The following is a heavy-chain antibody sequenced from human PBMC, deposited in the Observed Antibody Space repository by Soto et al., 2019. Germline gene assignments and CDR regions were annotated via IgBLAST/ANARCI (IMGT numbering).Heavy chain of an antibody. CDR3: ARDSRGWYVDY. Sequence: QVQLVESGGGLVKPGGSLRLSCAASGFTFSDYYMSWIRQAPGKGLEWVSYISSSSSYTNYADSVKGRFTISRDNAKNSRYLQMNSLRAEDTAVYYCARDSRGWYVDYWGQGTLVTVSS. D-gene: IGHD6-19*01. CDR2: ISSSSSYT. CDR1: GFTFSDYY. J-gene: IGHJ4*02. V-gene: IGHV3-11*06.